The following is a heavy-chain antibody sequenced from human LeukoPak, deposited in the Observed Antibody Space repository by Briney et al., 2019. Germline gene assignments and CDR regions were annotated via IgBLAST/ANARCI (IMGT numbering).Heavy chain of an antibody. CDR3: AREGAAYCGGDCYD. Sequence: SETLSLTCTVSGGSLSSGDYYWSWIRQPPGKGLEWIGYIYYSGSTYYNPSLKSRVTISVDTSKNQFSLKLSSVTAADTAVYYCAREGAAYCGGDCYDWGQGTLVTVSS. CDR1: GGSLSSGDYY. J-gene: IGHJ4*02. CDR2: IYYSGST. V-gene: IGHV4-30-4*01. D-gene: IGHD2-21*02.